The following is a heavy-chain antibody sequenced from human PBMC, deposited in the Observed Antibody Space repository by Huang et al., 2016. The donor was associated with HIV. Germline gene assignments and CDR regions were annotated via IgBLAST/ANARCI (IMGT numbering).Heavy chain of an antibody. V-gene: IGHV1-8*01. D-gene: IGHD3-16*02. CDR2: MNPKSGNT. CDR1: GYTFTNYD. J-gene: IGHJ4*02. Sequence: QVQLVQSGAEVKKPGASVKVSCKASGYTFTNYDINWVRQATGQGLEWMGWMNPKSGNTGVAQKFQGRVTMTRNTSINTAYLELSSLRSEDAAVYYCARNRVLSSFAYWGQGTLVSVTS. CDR3: ARNRVLSSFAY.